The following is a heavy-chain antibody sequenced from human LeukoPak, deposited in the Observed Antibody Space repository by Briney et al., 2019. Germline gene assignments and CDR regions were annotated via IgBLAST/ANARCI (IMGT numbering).Heavy chain of an antibody. CDR1: GFTFSDYY. D-gene: IGHD5-24*01. Sequence: PGGSLRLSCAASGFTFSDYYMSWIRQAPGKGLEWVSYISSSGSTIYYADSVKGRFTISRDSAKNSLYLQMNSLRAEDTAVYYCARTAPMAADAFDIWGQGTMVTVSS. V-gene: IGHV3-11*01. CDR2: ISSSGSTI. CDR3: ARTAPMAADAFDI. J-gene: IGHJ3*02.